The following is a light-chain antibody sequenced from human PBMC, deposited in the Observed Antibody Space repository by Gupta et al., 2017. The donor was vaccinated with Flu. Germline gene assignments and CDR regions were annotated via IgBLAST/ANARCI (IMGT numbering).Light chain of an antibody. CDR3: QQRYSARS. V-gene: IGKV1-39*01. CDR2: AAS. J-gene: IGKJ1*01. Sequence: DIQMTQSPSSLSASVGDRVTITCRAGRSINNFLNWYQQKPGKAPKLLIYAASTLQSGVPSRFSGSGSGTDYTLTINSLQPEDFGTYYCQQRYSARSFAQGTKVEIK. CDR1: RSINNF.